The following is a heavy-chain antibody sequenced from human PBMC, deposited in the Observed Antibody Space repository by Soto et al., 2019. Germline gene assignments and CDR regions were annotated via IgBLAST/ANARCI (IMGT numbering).Heavy chain of an antibody. D-gene: IGHD3-10*01. V-gene: IGHV1-69*02. CDR3: ASLMSSGYYYGMDV. CDR2: IIPILGIA. J-gene: IGHJ6*02. Sequence: QVQLVQSGAEVKKPGSSVKVSCKASGGTFSSYTISWVRQAPGQGLEWMGRIIPILGIANYAQKFQGRVTIPADKSTSTAYMALSSLRSEDTAVYYCASLMSSGYYYGMDVWGQGTTVTVSS. CDR1: GGTFSSYT.